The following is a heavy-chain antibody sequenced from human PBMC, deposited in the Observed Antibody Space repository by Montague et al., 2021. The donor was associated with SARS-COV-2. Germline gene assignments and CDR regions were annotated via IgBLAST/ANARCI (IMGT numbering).Heavy chain of an antibody. CDR2: PLHRYKRYC. Sequence: CAISGDSVFSLSLTSDWHTPALSTPPELVCRPLHRYKRYCDYAPSVRGRLTVNPDASKNKFSLELNYVTPEDTAVYYCVRYCDWFYFDFWGQGTLVTVSS. CDR3: VRYCDWFYFDF. J-gene: IGHJ4*02. D-gene: IGHD3-9*01. V-gene: IGHV6-1*01. CDR1: GDSVFSLSLT.